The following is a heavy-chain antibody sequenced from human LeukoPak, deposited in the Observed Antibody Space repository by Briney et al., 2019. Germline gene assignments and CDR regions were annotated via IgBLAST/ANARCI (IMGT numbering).Heavy chain of an antibody. CDR2: ISWNSGSI. CDR1: GFTFDDYA. D-gene: IGHD2-15*01. Sequence: GGSLRLSCAASGFTFDDYAMHWVRQAPGKGLGWVSGISWNSGSIGYADSVKGRFTISRDNAKNSLYLQMNSLRAEDTALYYCAKDRGGVGYCSGGSCYSGGNDYWGQGTLVTVSS. V-gene: IGHV3-9*01. CDR3: AKDRGGVGYCSGGSCYSGGNDY. J-gene: IGHJ4*02.